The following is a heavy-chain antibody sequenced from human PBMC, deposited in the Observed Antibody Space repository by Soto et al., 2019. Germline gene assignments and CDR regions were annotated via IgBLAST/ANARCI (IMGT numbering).Heavy chain of an antibody. CDR1: GFSFSSFW. V-gene: IGHV3-7*01. CDR2: IKQNGSEK. J-gene: IGHJ5*02. CDR3: LRHCGTNNCYGT. D-gene: IGHD2-21*01. Sequence: GGSLRLSCAASGFSFSSFWMSWVRQAPGKGLEWVANIKQNGSEKFYVDSVKGRFTISRDNAKRSLYLQMNSLRAEDTAVFYCLRHCGTNNCYGTWGQGALVTVSS.